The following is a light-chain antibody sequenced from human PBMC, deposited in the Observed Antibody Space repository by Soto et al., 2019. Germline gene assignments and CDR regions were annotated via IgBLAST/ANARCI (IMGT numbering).Light chain of an antibody. Sequence: QSALTQPRSVSGPPGQSVTISCSGTSSNVGAYTQVSWYQQHPGKAPKLIISDVNKRPSGVANRFSGSKSGNTASLTVSGLQAEDEADYYCCSYAGTYTWMFGGGTKLTVL. CDR1: SSNVGAYTQ. J-gene: IGLJ3*02. CDR2: DVN. V-gene: IGLV2-11*01. CDR3: CSYAGTYTWM.